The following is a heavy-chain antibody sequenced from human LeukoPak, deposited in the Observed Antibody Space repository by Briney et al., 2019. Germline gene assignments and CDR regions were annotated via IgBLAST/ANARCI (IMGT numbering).Heavy chain of an antibody. CDR1: GYTFTGYY. V-gene: IGHV1-2*02. CDR3: ARVMGTADDSSGYGVLDY. CDR2: INPNSGGT. D-gene: IGHD3-22*01. Sequence: GASVKLSCKASGYTFTGYYMHWERHAPGQGLEWMVWINPNSGGTNYAQKFQGRVTMTRDTSISTAYMELSRLRSDDTAVYYCARVMGTADDSSGYGVLDYWGQGTLVTVSS. J-gene: IGHJ4*02.